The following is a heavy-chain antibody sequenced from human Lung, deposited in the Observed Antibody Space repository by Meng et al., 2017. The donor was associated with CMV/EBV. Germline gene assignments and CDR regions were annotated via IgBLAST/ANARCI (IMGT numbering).Heavy chain of an antibody. CDR3: HEYSSSSGDDAFDI. CDR2: IYSGGST. CDR1: GFTVSSNY. Sequence: GGSLRLSCAASGFTVSSNYMSWVRQAPGKGLEWVSVIYSGGSTYYADSVKGRFTISRDNSKNTLYLQMNSLRAEDTAVYYCHEYSSSSGDDAFDIWGQGTMVTVSS. V-gene: IGHV3-66*02. D-gene: IGHD6-6*01. J-gene: IGHJ3*02.